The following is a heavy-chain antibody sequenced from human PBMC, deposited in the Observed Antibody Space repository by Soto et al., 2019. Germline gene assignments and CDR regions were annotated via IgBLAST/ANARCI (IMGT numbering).Heavy chain of an antibody. CDR3: ARAYRYYEYPDI. Sequence: QVQLQESGPGLVKASQTLSLTCTVSGASVNSGDYYWSWVRQPPGRGLEWIGYIHYSETIYYNPSLKNRVEILVETFKIQSSLEVSSVTAADTAVDYCARAYRYYEYPDIWGQGTKVTVSP. CDR2: IHYSETI. D-gene: IGHD3-22*01. V-gene: IGHV4-30-4*01. J-gene: IGHJ3*02. CDR1: GASVNSGDYY.